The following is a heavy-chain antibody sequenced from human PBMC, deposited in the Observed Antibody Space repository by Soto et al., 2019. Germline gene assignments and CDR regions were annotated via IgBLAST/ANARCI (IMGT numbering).Heavy chain of an antibody. D-gene: IGHD2-8*02. CDR1: EFTFSSDA. V-gene: IGHV3-23*01. Sequence: EVQLLDSGGGLVQPGGSLRLSCAASEFTFSSDAMSWVRQAPGKGLEWVSGIDKSAESAFYADSVKGRFTISRHNSKNTLYLQMKSLRVEDTAVYYRAPAGGVIDDTTVYRQIDYWGQGTLVTVSS. CDR3: APAGGVIDDTTVYRQIDY. CDR2: IDKSAESA. J-gene: IGHJ4*02.